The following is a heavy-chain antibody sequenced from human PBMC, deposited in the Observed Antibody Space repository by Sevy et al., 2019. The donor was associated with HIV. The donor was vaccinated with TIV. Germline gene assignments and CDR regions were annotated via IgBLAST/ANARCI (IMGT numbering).Heavy chain of an antibody. D-gene: IGHD1-1*01. Sequence: GGSLRLSCAASGFSFNTHAMHWVRQAPGKGLDWVALISYDGSAKYYADSVKGRFTVSRDDSKNTLYLQMNSLRPEDSAVYYCAKDFTGYNGMDVWGQGTMVTVSS. V-gene: IGHV3-30-3*01. CDR2: ISYDGSAK. CDR1: GFSFNTHA. J-gene: IGHJ6*02. CDR3: AKDFTGYNGMDV.